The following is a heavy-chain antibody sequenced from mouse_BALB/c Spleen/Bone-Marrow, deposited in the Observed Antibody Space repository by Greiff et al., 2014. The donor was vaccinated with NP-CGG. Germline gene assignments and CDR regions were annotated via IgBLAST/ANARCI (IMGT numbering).Heavy chain of an antibody. V-gene: IGHV1-14*01. J-gene: IGHJ3*01. Sequence: SGPELVKPGASVKMSCKASGYTFTSYVMHWVEQKPGQGLEWIGFINPFNGGAKYNEKFRGKATLTSDKSSSTAYMELSSLTSEDSAVYYCAGPAWFAYWGRGTLVTVSA. CDR1: GYTFTSYV. CDR2: INPFNGGA. CDR3: AGPAWFAY.